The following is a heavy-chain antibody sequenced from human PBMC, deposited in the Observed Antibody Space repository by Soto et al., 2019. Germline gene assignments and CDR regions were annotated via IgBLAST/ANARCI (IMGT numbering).Heavy chain of an antibody. CDR3: VQPTGWPGFDF. V-gene: IGHV3-53*01. J-gene: IGHJ4*02. Sequence: EVQLVESGGGLIQPGGSLRLSCAASGFSVSSKYMTWVRQAPGKGLEWVSVIYGGGTTYYADSVKGRFTISRDNSKNPLYLQMSSLSDEDTAVYYCVQPTGWPGFDFWGQGTLVTVSS. CDR1: GFSVSSKY. CDR2: IYGGGTT. D-gene: IGHD6-19*01.